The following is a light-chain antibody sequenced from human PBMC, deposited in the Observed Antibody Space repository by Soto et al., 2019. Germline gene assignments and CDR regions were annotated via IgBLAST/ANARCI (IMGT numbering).Light chain of an antibody. J-gene: IGLJ1*01. CDR1: GANIGPAYN. CDR3: QSYDSSMSGYV. CDR2: GNN. V-gene: IGLV1-40*01. Sequence: QSVLTQPPSVSGAPGQWGTIAFAWSGANIGPAYNVSWYQQLPGTATNLLIYGNNNRPSGVPARFSGSKSGTSASLAIAGLQAEDEGDYYCQSYDSSMSGYVFGTGTKVTVL.